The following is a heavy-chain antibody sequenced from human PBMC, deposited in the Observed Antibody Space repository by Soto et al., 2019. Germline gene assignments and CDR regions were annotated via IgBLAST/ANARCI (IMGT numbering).Heavy chain of an antibody. Sequence: SETLSLTCTVSGGSISGYYWSWIRQHPGKGLEWIGYIYYSGSTNYNPSLKSRVTISVDTSKNQLSLKLSSVTAADTAVYYCARRYGYYFDYWGQGTLVTVSS. CDR1: GGSISGYY. CDR3: ARRYGYYFDY. CDR2: IYYSGST. J-gene: IGHJ4*02. D-gene: IGHD4-17*01. V-gene: IGHV4-59*08.